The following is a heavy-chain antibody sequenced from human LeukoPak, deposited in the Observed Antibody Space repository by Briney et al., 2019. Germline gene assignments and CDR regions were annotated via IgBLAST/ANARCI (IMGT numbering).Heavy chain of an antibody. V-gene: IGHV4-34*08. Sequence: GSLRLSCAASGFTFSSYWMNWARQAPGKGLEWIGEINHSGSTNYNPSLKSRVTISVDTSKNQFSLKLSSVTAADTAVYYCAEGDTVATDYWGQGTLVTVSS. CDR2: INHSGST. CDR1: GFTFSSYW. J-gene: IGHJ4*02. D-gene: IGHD4-23*01. CDR3: AEGDTVATDY.